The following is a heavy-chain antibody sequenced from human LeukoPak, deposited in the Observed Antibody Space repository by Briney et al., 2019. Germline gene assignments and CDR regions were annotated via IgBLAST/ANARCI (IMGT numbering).Heavy chain of an antibody. CDR2: IYYSGST. CDR3: ARDHSYGLHY. J-gene: IGHJ4*02. V-gene: IGHV4-59*01. CDR1: GGSISSYY. Sequence: SETLSLTCTVSGGSISSYYWSWIRQPPGKGLEWIGYIYYSGSTNYNPSLKSRVTISVDTSKNQFSLKLSSVTAADTAVYYSARDHSYGLHYWGQGTLVTVSS. D-gene: IGHD5-18*01.